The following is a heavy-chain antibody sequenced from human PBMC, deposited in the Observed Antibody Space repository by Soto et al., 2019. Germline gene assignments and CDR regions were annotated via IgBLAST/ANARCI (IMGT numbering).Heavy chain of an antibody. CDR3: ARFGGSKPLDI. CDR2: ISYDGSNK. V-gene: IGHV3-30-3*01. D-gene: IGHD2-15*01. Sequence: QVQLVESGGGVVQPGRSLRLSCAASGFTFSSYAMHWVRQAPGKGLEWVAVISYDGSNKYYADSVKGRITISRDNSKNTLYLQMNSLRAEDTAVYYCARFGGSKPLDIWGQGTMVTVSS. CDR1: GFTFSSYA. J-gene: IGHJ3*02.